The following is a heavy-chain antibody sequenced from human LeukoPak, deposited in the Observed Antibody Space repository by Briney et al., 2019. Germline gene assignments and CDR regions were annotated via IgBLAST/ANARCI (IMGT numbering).Heavy chain of an antibody. CDR2: IYTSGST. V-gene: IGHV4-61*02. CDR3: ARDFGRSSSWYYYYYYMDV. D-gene: IGHD6-13*01. CDR1: GGSISSGSYY. Sequence: TLSLTCTVSGGSISSGSYYWSWIRQPAGKGLEWIGRIYTSGSTNYNPSLKSRVTISVDTSKNHFSLKLSSVTAADTAVYYCARDFGRSSSWYYYYYYMDVWGKGTTVTVSS. J-gene: IGHJ6*03.